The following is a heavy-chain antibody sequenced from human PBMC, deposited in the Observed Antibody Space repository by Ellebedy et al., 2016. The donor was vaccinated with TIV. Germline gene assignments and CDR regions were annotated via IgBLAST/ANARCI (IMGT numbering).Heavy chain of an antibody. D-gene: IGHD5-18*01. CDR1: GFTFSTYG. Sequence: PGGSLRLSCAASGFTFSTYGMHWVRQAPGKGLEWVAVISYDGSYKYYADSVEGRFTISRDNSKNTLYLQMNSLRAEDTAVYYCAKGGESRIQRWFLDFWGQGTLVTVSS. CDR3: AKGGESRIQRWFLDF. J-gene: IGHJ4*02. V-gene: IGHV3-30*18. CDR2: ISYDGSYK.